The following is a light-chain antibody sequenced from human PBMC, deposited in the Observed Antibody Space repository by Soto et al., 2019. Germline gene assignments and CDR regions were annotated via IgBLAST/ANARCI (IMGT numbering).Light chain of an antibody. CDR3: QPYNSWPP. Sequence: IVMAHSPATLSVVPGERATLSCRASQSVSSNLAWYQQKPGQAPRLLIYGASTRATGITARFSGSGSGTEFTLTIRSLQPADFAVYSSQPYNSWPPFGPGTKLDIK. CDR1: QSVSSN. V-gene: IGKV3-15*01. CDR2: GAS. J-gene: IGKJ1*01.